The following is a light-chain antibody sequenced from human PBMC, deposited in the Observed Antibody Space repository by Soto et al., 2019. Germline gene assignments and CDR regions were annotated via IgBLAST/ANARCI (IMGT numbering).Light chain of an antibody. J-gene: IGKJ2*01. V-gene: IGKV1-39*01. CDR1: QSISSY. CDR2: AAS. CDR3: QQSYSAPYT. Sequence: DIQMTQSPSSLSASVGDRVTITCRASQSISSYLNWYQQKPGKAPKLLIYAASSLQSGVPSRFSGSGSGTDLTITISSLQPEDFATYYCQQSYSAPYTFGQGTKLEIK.